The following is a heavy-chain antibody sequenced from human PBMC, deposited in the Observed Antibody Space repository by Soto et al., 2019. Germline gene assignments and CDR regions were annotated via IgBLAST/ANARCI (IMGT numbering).Heavy chain of an antibody. J-gene: IGHJ5*02. Sequence: QVQLQESGPGLVKPSQTLSLTCTVSGGSISSGGYYWSWIRQHPGKGLEWIGYIYYSGRTYYNPSLKSRVTISVDTSKNPFSLKLSSVTAADTAVYYCARVGGRDPRYNWFDPWGQGTLVTVSS. CDR3: ARVGGRDPRYNWFDP. CDR1: GGSISSGGYY. D-gene: IGHD2-15*01. CDR2: IYYSGRT. V-gene: IGHV4-31*03.